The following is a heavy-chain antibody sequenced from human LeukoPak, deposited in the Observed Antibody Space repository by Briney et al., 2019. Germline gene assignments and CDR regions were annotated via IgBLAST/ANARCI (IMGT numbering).Heavy chain of an antibody. D-gene: IGHD7-27*01. CDR1: GFTFSSNY. J-gene: IGHJ4*02. V-gene: IGHV3-15*07. Sequence: PGGSLRLSCAASGFTFSSNYMNWVRQAPGKGLEWVGRIKRKTDAGTTDYAAPVKGRFTISRDDSKNTLYLQMNSLKTEDTAVYYCTTGNWGPYWGQGTLVTVSS. CDR2: IKRKTDAGTT. CDR3: TTGNWGPY.